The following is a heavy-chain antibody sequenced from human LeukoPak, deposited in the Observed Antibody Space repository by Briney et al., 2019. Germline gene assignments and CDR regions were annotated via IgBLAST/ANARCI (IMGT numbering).Heavy chain of an antibody. CDR2: IIPIFGTA. D-gene: IGHD3-10*01. V-gene: IGHV1-69*13. CDR3: AGLLWFQGDGMDV. Sequence: SVKVSCKASGGTFSSYAISWVRQAPGQGVEWMGGIIPIFGTANYAQKFQGRVTITADESTSTAYMELSSLRSEDTAVYYCAGLLWFQGDGMDVWGKGTTVTVFS. CDR1: GGTFSSYA. J-gene: IGHJ6*04.